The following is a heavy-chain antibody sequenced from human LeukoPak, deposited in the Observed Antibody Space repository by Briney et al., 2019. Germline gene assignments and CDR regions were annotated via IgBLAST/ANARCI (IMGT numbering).Heavy chain of an antibody. D-gene: IGHD2/OR15-2a*01. Sequence: KSSETLSLTCAVYGRSFSGYYWSWIRQPPGKGLEWIGEINHSGSTNYSPSLKSRVTISLDTSKNQFSLKLSSVTAADTAVYYCAGHHPRNTVDFWGQGTLVTVSS. CDR3: AGHHPRNTVDF. V-gene: IGHV4-34*01. CDR2: INHSGST. CDR1: GRSFSGYY. J-gene: IGHJ4*02.